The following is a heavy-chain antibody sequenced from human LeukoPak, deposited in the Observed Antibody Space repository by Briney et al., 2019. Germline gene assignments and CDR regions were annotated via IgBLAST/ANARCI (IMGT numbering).Heavy chain of an antibody. CDR3: ARGGYFSFDY. D-gene: IGHD2/OR15-2a*01. CDR1: GFSFSTYD. J-gene: IGHJ4*02. V-gene: IGHV3-23*01. Sequence: PGGSLRLSCVTSGFSFSTYDMSWVRQAPGKGLEWVSGITANTRGSITYYADSVKGRFIISRDSSRDTLYLQMNSLRAEDTAVYFCARGGYFSFDYWGQGTLVTVS. CDR2: ITANTRGSIT.